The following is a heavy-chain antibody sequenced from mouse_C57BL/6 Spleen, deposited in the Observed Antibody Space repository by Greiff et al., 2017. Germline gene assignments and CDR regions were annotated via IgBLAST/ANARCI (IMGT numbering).Heavy chain of an antibody. V-gene: IGHV5-17*01. CDR1: GFTFSDYG. D-gene: IGHD1-1*01. CDR2: ISSGSSTI. CDR3: ARPRDYGTSYRYFDV. J-gene: IGHJ1*03. Sequence: EVKLVESGGGLVKPGGSLKLSCAASGFTFSDYGMHWVRQAPEKGLEWVAYISSGSSTIYYADTVKGRFTISRDNAKNTLFLQMTSLRSEDTAMYYCARPRDYGTSYRYFDVWGTWTTVTVSS.